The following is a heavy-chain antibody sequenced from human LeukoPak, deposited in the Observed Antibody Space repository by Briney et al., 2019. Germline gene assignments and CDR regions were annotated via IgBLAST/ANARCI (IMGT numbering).Heavy chain of an antibody. J-gene: IGHJ6*02. CDR1: GYTFTGYY. CDR2: INPNSGGT. V-gene: IGHV1-2*02. D-gene: IGHD6-13*01. CDR3: ARSAAGLSYGMDV. Sequence: ASVKVSCKASGYTFTGYYMHWVRQAPGQGLEWMGWINPNSGGTNYAQKFQGRVTMTRDTSISTAYMELSRLRSDDTAVYFCARSAAGLSYGMDVWGQGTTVTVSS.